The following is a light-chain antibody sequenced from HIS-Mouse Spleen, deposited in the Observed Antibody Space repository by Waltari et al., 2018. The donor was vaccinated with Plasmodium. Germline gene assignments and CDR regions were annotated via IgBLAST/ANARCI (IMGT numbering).Light chain of an antibody. V-gene: IGKV3-20*01. CDR1: ESVSSSY. CDR3: QQYGSSPIT. Sequence: GRASESVSSSYVAWYYQQPAQPPRRLILAAATSTTGIPDRSSSGCAATDFTTIISRLEHEDVAVYYCQQYGSSPITFGQGTRLEIK. J-gene: IGKJ5*01. CDR2: AAA.